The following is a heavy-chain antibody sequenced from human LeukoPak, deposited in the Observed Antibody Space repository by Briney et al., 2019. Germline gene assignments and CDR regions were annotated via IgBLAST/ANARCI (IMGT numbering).Heavy chain of an antibody. CDR3: AMHPTNHDAFDI. CDR2: TYYRSKWYN. Sequence: SQTLSLTCAISGDSVSSNSAAWNWIRQSPSRGLEWLGRTYYRSKWYNDYAVSVKSRITINPDISKNQFSLQLNSVTPEDTAVYYCAMHPTNHDAFDIWGQGTMVTVSS. J-gene: IGHJ3*02. CDR1: GDSVSSNSAA. V-gene: IGHV6-1*01.